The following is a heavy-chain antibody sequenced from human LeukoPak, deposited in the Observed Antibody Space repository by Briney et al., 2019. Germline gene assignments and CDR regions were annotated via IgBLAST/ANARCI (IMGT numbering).Heavy chain of an antibody. CDR3: ARSLPEYCSGGSCYPSSD. CDR1: GFTLSSYE. J-gene: IGHJ4*02. Sequence: GGSLRLSCVASGFTLSSYEMNWVRQAPGKGLEWISYISVSGSTIYYADSVKGRFTTSRDNAKNSLFLQMNSLGDDDTAVYYCARSLPEYCSGGSCYPSSDWGQGTLVTVSS. V-gene: IGHV3-48*03. D-gene: IGHD2-15*01. CDR2: ISVSGSTI.